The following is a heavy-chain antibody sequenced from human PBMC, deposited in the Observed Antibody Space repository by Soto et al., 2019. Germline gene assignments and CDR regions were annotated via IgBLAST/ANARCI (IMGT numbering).Heavy chain of an antibody. CDR3: ARVLRGWRGIAREIDAFDI. J-gene: IGHJ3*02. V-gene: IGHV3-74*01. Sequence: PGGSLRLSCAASGFTFSSYWMHWVRQAPGKGLVWVSRINSDGSSTSYADSVKGRFTISRDNAKNTLYLQMNSLRAEDTAVYYCARVLRGWRGIAREIDAFDIWGQGTMVTVSS. CDR2: INSDGSST. D-gene: IGHD6-13*01. CDR1: GFTFSSYW.